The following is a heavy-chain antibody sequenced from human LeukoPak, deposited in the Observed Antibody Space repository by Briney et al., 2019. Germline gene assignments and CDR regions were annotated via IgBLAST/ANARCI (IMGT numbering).Heavy chain of an antibody. CDR2: INHSGST. V-gene: IGHV4-34*01. Sequence: SETLSLTCAVYGGSFSGYYWSWIRQPPGKGLEWIGEINHSGSTNYNPSLKSRVTMSVDTSKNQFSLKLSSVTAADTAVYYCARDRGDGYNDWGQGTLVTVSS. J-gene: IGHJ4*02. CDR3: ARDRGDGYND. D-gene: IGHD5-24*01. CDR1: GGSFSGYY.